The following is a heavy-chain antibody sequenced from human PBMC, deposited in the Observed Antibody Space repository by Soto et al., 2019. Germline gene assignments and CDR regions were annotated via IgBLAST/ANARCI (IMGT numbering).Heavy chain of an antibody. J-gene: IGHJ3*01. CDR3: ARGRGGSRWYSGHEC. CDR1: GYTFTSYA. Sequence: VASGNVSCKASGYTFTSYAMHWVRQAPGQRLEWMGWINAGNGDTKYSQRFQGRVTITRVTSASTAYMELSSLRSEDTAVYYCARGRGGSRWYSGHECWGEGKMVTDS. V-gene: IGHV1-3*01. D-gene: IGHD6-13*01. CDR2: INAGNGDT.